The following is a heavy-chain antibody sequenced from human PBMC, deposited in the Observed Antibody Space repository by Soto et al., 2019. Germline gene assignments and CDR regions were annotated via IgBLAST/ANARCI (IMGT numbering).Heavy chain of an antibody. CDR1: GVSISSGGYY. D-gene: IGHD2-21*02. J-gene: IGHJ5*02. Sequence: PSETLSLTCTVSGVSISSGGYYWSWIRQHPGKGLEWIGYIYYSGSTYYNPSLKSRITISVDTSKNQFSLKLSSVTAADTAVYYCARSSPVVTAPWGQGTLVTVSS. CDR3: ARSSPVVTAP. CDR2: IYYSGST. V-gene: IGHV4-31*03.